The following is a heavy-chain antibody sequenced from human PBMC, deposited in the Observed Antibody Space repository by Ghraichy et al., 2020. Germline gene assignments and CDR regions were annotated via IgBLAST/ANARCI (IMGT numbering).Heavy chain of an antibody. CDR3: TKSSAWSEDS. Sequence: GGSLRLSCTASGFIFGNYAMSWIRQAPGQGLEWIGFIRSKAYGGTTEYAASVKGRFTFSRDDSKSIAYLQMNSLKTEDTAVYYCTKSSAWSEDSWGQGTLVTVAS. V-gene: IGHV3-49*03. CDR1: GFIFGNYA. D-gene: IGHD6-13*01. CDR2: IRSKAYGGTT. J-gene: IGHJ4*02.